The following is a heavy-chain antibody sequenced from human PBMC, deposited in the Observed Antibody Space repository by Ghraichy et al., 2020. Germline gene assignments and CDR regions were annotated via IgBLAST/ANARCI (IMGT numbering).Heavy chain of an antibody. CDR1: GFTFSSCA. D-gene: IGHD1-26*01. V-gene: IGHV3-23*01. CDR2: SLSSGNT. Sequence: GGSLRLSCAASGFTFSSCAVSWVRQAPGKGLEWVSSSLSSGNTNYADSVKGRFTISRDNSKSTLYLQMNSLRVEDTAVYYCAKRDASVNYPFDYWGQGTLVTVSS. J-gene: IGHJ4*02. CDR3: AKRDASVNYPFDY.